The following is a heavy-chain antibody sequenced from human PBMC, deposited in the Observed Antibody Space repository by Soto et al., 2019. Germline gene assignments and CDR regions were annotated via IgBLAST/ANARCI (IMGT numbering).Heavy chain of an antibody. CDR3: ARDQLRPGILYSLGVLLPEYGL. J-gene: IGHJ4*02. V-gene: IGHV3-23*01. Sequence: GGSLRLSCAASGFAFSTFAMTWVRQAPGKGLEWVAAISVSGNNAYYADSVKGRFTISRDNSQNSVFLQMSSLRTDDTAVYYCARDQLRPGILYSLGVLLPEYGLWGQGTLVTVSS. CDR2: ISVSGNNA. D-gene: IGHD3-22*01. CDR1: GFAFSTFA.